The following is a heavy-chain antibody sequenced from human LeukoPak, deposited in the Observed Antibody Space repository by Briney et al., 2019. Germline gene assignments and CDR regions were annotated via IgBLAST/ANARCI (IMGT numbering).Heavy chain of an antibody. Sequence: SETLSLTCTVSGGSISSYYWSWIRQPPGKGLEWIGYIYYSGSTNYNPSLKSRVTISVDTSKNQFSLKLSSVTAAVTAVYYCARRGSSGWDEFDYWGQGTLVTVSS. CDR3: ARRGSSGWDEFDY. CDR2: IYYSGST. V-gene: IGHV4-59*01. J-gene: IGHJ4*02. CDR1: GGSISSYY. D-gene: IGHD6-19*01.